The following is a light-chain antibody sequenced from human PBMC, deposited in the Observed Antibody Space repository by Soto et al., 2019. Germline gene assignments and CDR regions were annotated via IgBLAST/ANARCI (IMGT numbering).Light chain of an antibody. CDR2: AAS. J-gene: IGKJ5*01. CDR3: QQSFSTPSIT. V-gene: IGKV1-39*01. Sequence: IQMTQSPSSLSASEGDRVTITCQTSQSVSNYLNWYQQKPGKSPKLLISAASSLQSGVPSRFSGSGSGTDFTLTISSLQPEDFATYYCQQSFSTPSITFGQGTRLEIK. CDR1: QSVSNY.